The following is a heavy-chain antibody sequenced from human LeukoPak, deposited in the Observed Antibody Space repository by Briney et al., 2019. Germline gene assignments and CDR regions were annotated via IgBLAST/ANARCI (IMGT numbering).Heavy chain of an antibody. CDR2: INPNSGDT. CDR1: GYTFTEPY. CDR3: ARDFYYDSSGAFDF. D-gene: IGHD3-22*01. Sequence: ASMKVSCKASGYTFTEPYIHWVRRAPGQGLEWMGWINPNSGDTNYAQKFQGRVTMTRDTSITTAYMELSRLRSDDTAVYYCARDFYYDSSGAFDFWGQGTLVTVSS. J-gene: IGHJ4*02. V-gene: IGHV1-2*02.